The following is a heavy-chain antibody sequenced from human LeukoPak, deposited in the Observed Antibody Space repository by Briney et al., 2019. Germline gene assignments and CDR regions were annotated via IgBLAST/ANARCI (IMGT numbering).Heavy chain of an antibody. CDR2: ISGSGTST. V-gene: IGHV3-23*01. Sequence: GGSLRLSCAASGLTFRSYAMSWVRQAPGRGLEWVLAISGSGTSTYYADSVKGRFTISRDNSKNTLYLQMNSLRAEDTAVYYCEGTYYYDSGDDYWGQGTLVTVSS. CDR3: EGTYYYDSGDDY. D-gene: IGHD3-22*01. J-gene: IGHJ4*02. CDR1: GLTFRSYA.